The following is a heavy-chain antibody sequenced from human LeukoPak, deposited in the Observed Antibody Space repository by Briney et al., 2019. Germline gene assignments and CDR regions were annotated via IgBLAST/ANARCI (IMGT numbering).Heavy chain of an antibody. CDR1: GGAITSGGYY. D-gene: IGHD6-19*01. V-gene: IGHV4-31*03. J-gene: IGHJ4*02. CDR3: ARDSWVAGTY. CDR2: IYYSGTT. Sequence: SETLSLTCTVSGGAITSGGYYWTWIRQHPEKGLEWIGYIYYSGTTRSGNTYYNPSLKSRVTISVDTSKNQFSLKLSSVTAADTAVYYCARDSWVAGTYWGQGTLVTVSS.